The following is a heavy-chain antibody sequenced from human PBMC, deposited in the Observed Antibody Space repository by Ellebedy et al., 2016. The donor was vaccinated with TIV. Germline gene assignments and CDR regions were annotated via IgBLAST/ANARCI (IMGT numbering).Heavy chain of an antibody. J-gene: IGHJ6*02. Sequence: GGSLRLSXAASGFTFDKYWMHWVRQAPGEGLVWVSRLYSDGSGASYADSVKGRFTISRDNAKSTLFLQMESLKVEDTAVYFCARDPTNFSSGWQYHYGLDVWGQGTTATVSS. D-gene: IGHD3-22*01. CDR1: GFTFDKYW. V-gene: IGHV3-74*01. CDR2: LYSDGSGA. CDR3: ARDPTNFSSGWQYHYGLDV.